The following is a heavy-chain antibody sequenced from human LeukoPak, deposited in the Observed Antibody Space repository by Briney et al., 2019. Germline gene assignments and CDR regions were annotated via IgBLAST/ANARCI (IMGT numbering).Heavy chain of an antibody. V-gene: IGHV4-39*01. Sequence: PSETLSLTCTVSGGSISSSSYYWGWIRQPPGKGLEWIGSIYYSGSTYYNPSLNSRVTISVDTSKNQFSLKLSSVTAADTAVYYCASFYGSGSPPRFDYWGQGTLVTVSS. D-gene: IGHD3-10*01. CDR1: GGSISSSSYY. CDR3: ASFYGSGSPPRFDY. CDR2: IYYSGST. J-gene: IGHJ4*02.